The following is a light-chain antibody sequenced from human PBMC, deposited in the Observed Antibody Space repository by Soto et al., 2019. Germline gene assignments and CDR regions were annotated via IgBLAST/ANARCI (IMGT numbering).Light chain of an antibody. CDR3: QQYNSYPWT. CDR2: DAS. CDR1: QSISGW. V-gene: IGKV1-5*01. J-gene: IGKJ1*01. Sequence: DIQMTQSPSTLSASVGDRFTITCRASQSISGWLAWYQQKPGKXPKXXIYDASSLESGVPSRFSGSGSGTEFTITITSLQPDDFETYYCQQYNSYPWTFGQGTKVDIK.